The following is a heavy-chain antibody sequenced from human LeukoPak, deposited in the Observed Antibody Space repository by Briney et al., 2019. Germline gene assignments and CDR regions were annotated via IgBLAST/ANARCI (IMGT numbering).Heavy chain of an antibody. V-gene: IGHV3-21*01. CDR3: ARVYSANGYGSGYYDY. Sequence: GGSLRLSCVASGFTFSTYDMDWVRQAPGKGLEWVSAITSTSNHINYADSVKGRFTISRDSANNSLYLQMNSLRAEDTAVYYCARVYSANGYGSGYYDYWGQGTLVTVSP. CDR2: ITSTSNHI. CDR1: GFTFSTYD. D-gene: IGHD3-10*01. J-gene: IGHJ4*02.